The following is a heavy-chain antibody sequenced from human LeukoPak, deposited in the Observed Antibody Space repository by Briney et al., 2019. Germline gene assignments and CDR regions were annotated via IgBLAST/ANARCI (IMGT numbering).Heavy chain of an antibody. J-gene: IGHJ3*02. CDR2: INPSGGST. CDR3: ARPGGPGDDSSGYPVAFDI. Sequence: ASVKVSCKASGYTFTSYYIHWVRQAPGQGLEWMGIINPSGGSTSYAQKFQGRVTMTRDTSTSTVYMELSSLRSEDTAVYYCARPGGPGDDSSGYPVAFDIWGQGTMVTVSS. V-gene: IGHV1-46*01. CDR1: GYTFTSYY. D-gene: IGHD3-22*01.